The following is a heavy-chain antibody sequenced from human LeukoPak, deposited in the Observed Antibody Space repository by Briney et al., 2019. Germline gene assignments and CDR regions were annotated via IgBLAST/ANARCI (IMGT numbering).Heavy chain of an antibody. D-gene: IGHD6-19*01. V-gene: IGHV4-59*08. CDR2: GSYSGSS. CDR1: GGSISSYY. CDR3: ARHVHTGSSDWFDP. Sequence: SETLSLTCTVSGGSISSYYWSWIRQPPGKGLEWIGYGSYSGSSNYNPSLKSRVTISVDTSKNHLSLKLSSVTAADTAVYYCARHVHTGSSDWFDPWGQGTLVTVSS. J-gene: IGHJ5*02.